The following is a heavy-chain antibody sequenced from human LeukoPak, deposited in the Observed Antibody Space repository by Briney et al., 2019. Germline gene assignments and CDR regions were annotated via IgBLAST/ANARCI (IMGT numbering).Heavy chain of an antibody. J-gene: IGHJ3*02. Sequence: PGGSLRLSCAASEFSIRSNYMSWVRQAPGKGLEWVSIIHIDGDTHYADSVKGRFTISRDNSKNTLYLQMNSLRSEDTAVYYCARDGLDSSGPVAFDIWGQGTMVTVSS. CDR1: EFSIRSNY. CDR2: IHIDGDT. D-gene: IGHD3-22*01. V-gene: IGHV3-66*01. CDR3: ARDGLDSSGPVAFDI.